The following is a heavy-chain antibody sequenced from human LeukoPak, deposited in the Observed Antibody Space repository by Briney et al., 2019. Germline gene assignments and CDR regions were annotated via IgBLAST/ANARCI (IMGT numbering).Heavy chain of an antibody. CDR1: GYTFTAYY. J-gene: IGHJ4*02. D-gene: IGHD1-26*01. V-gene: IGHV1-2*02. CDR2: INPKTGAT. Sequence: ASVKVSCKASGYTFTAYYIHWVRQAPGQGLEWMGCINPKTGATKNAQRFQGRVSMTRDTSISTAYMELSRVTSADTALYYCAREAISGSYIGYWGQGTLVAVSS. CDR3: AREAISGSYIGY.